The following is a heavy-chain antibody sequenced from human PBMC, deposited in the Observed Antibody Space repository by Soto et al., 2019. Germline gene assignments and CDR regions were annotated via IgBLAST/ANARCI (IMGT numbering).Heavy chain of an antibody. D-gene: IGHD4-17*01. V-gene: IGHV1-58*01. J-gene: IGHJ4*02. CDR2: IDVGSANA. Sequence: SVKVSCKTSGFTFSSSAVHWVRQARGHRLQWIGWIDVGSANANYAHMLQERLTISRDTSGNQVILTMTNMDPVDTGTYYCARLRWRGSVIDSWGQGTLVTVSS. CDR1: GFTFSSSA. CDR3: ARLRWRGSVIDS.